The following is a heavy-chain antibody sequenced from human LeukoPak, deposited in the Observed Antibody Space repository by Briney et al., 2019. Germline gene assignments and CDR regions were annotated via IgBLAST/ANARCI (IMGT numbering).Heavy chain of an antibody. Sequence: GGFLRLSCAASGFTFSSYWLSWVRQAPGKGLECVANIKQDGSEKYYVDSVKGRFTISRDNAKNSLYLQMNSLRAEDTAVYYCARALVVAAQPFDYWGQGTLVTVSS. CDR3: ARALVVAAQPFDY. D-gene: IGHD2-15*01. CDR1: GFTFSSYW. J-gene: IGHJ4*02. V-gene: IGHV3-7*01. CDR2: IKQDGSEK.